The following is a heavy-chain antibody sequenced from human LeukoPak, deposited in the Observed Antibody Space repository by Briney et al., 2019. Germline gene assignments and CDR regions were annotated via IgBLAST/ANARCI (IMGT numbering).Heavy chain of an antibody. CDR1: GFTFSNYW. CDR3: ARAIGSGWSDY. Sequence: GGSLRLSCAASGFTFSNYWMNWVRQAPGKGLECVANIKPDGSETYYVDSVKGRFTISGDNAKNSLYLQMNSLRDEDTAVYYCARAIGSGWSDYWGQGTLVTVSS. J-gene: IGHJ4*02. V-gene: IGHV3-7*01. CDR2: IKPDGSET. D-gene: IGHD6-19*01.